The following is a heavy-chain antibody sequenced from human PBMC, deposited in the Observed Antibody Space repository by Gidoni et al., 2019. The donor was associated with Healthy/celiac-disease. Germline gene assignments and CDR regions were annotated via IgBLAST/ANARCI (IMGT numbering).Heavy chain of an antibody. CDR3: ARAPVGYGDFVYGMDV. CDR2: IWYDGSNK. J-gene: IGHJ6*02. Sequence: QVQLVESGGGVVQPGRSLRLSCAASGFTFSSYGMHWVRQAPGKGQECVAVIWYDGSNKYYADSVKGRFTISRDNSKNTLYLQMNSLRAEDTAVYYCARAPVGYGDFVYGMDVWGQGTTVTVSS. CDR1: GFTFSSYG. V-gene: IGHV3-33*01. D-gene: IGHD4-17*01.